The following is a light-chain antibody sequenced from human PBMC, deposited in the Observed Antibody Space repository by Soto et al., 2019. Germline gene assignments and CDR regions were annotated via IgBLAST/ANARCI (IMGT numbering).Light chain of an antibody. Sequence: QMTHSLSSLSATVGYRVTITCMASRDIGSDLSWYQQKPGKAPTILIYAASNLQSGVPSRFRGSRSGTEFPLTVSSLQPEDFATYYCLQDHDDSWTVGQGTKVDI. CDR1: RDIGSD. J-gene: IGKJ1*01. CDR2: AAS. CDR3: LQDHDDSWT. V-gene: IGKV1-6*01.